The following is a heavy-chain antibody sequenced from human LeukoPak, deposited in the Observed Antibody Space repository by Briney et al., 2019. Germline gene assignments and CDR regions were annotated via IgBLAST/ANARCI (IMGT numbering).Heavy chain of an antibody. V-gene: IGHV3-64*03. D-gene: IGHD6-13*01. J-gene: IGHJ4*02. CDR2: IISNGEST. CDR1: GFTFSGYA. CDR3: VKSASTWYLFDY. Sequence: GGSLRLSCSASGFTFSGYAMHWVRQAPGKGLGYVSAIISNGESTYYSDSVKDRFTISRDNSKNTLYLQTSSLRPEDTAVYYCVKSASTWYLFDYWGQGTLVTVSS.